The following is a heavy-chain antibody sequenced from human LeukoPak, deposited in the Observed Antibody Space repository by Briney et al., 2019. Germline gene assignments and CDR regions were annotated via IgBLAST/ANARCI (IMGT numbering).Heavy chain of an antibody. V-gene: IGHV4-30-4*01. J-gene: IGHJ6*02. CDR1: GGSISSGDYY. Sequence: SQTLSLTCTVPGGSISSGDYYWSWIRQPPGKGLEWIGYIYYSGSTYYNPSLKSRVTISVDTSKNQFSLKLSSVTAVDTAVYYCARGATRYYDILTGYSPYYYYGMDVWGQGTTVTVSS. CDR3: ARGATRYYDILTGYSPYYYYGMDV. D-gene: IGHD3-9*01. CDR2: IYYSGST.